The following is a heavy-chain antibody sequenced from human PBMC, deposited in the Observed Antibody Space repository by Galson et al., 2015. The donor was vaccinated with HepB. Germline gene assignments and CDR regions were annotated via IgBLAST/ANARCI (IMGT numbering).Heavy chain of an antibody. CDR1: GYTFTSYY. CDR2: INPSGGST. V-gene: IGHV1-46*01. Sequence: SVKVSCKASGYTFTSYYMHWVRQAPGQGLEWMGIINPSGGSTSYAQKFQGRVTMTRDTSTSTVYMELSSLRSEDTAVYYCARETLRQQLVLYFDYWGQGTLVTVSS. D-gene: IGHD6-6*01. CDR3: ARETLRQQLVLYFDY. J-gene: IGHJ4*02.